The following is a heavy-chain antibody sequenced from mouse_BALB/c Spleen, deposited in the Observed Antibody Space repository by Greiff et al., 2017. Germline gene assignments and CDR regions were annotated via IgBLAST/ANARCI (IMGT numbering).Heavy chain of an antibody. J-gene: IGHJ4*01. CDR1: GYSFTDYI. Sequence: VQLKQTGPELVKPGASVKISCKASGYSFTDYIMLWVKQSHGKSLEWIGNINPYYGSTSYNLKFKGKATLTVDKSSSTAYMQLNSLTSEDSAVYYCARGYDYDGYYAMDYWGQGTSVTVSS. CDR3: ARGYDYDGYYAMDY. V-gene: IGHV1-39*01. CDR2: INPYYGST. D-gene: IGHD2-4*01.